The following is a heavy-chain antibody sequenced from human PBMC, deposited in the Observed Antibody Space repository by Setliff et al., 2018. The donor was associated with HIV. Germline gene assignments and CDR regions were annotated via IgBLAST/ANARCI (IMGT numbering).Heavy chain of an antibody. D-gene: IGHD4-17*01. Sequence: GGSLRLSCAASGFTFSNYEMSWVRQAPGKGPEWVGFIRSKAYGGTTEYAASVKGRFTISRDDSKSIAYLQMNSLKTEDTAVYYCTRDTLSRCFDYWGQGTLVTVSS. CDR3: TRDTLSRCFDY. CDR2: IRSKAYGGTT. J-gene: IGHJ4*02. V-gene: IGHV3-49*04. CDR1: GFTFSNYE.